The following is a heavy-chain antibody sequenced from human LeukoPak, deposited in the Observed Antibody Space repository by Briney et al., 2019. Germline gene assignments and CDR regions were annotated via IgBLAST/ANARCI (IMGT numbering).Heavy chain of an antibody. CDR1: GGSFSGYY. V-gene: IGHV4-34*01. CDR2: INHSGST. D-gene: IGHD6-19*01. CDR3: ARGYSSGWYDYYYGMDV. Sequence: PSETLSLTCAVYGGSFSGYYWSWIRQPPGKGLEWIGEINHSGSTNYNPSLKSRVTISVDTSKYQFSLKLSSVTAADTAVYYCARGYSSGWYDYYYGMDVWGQGTTVTVSS. J-gene: IGHJ6*02.